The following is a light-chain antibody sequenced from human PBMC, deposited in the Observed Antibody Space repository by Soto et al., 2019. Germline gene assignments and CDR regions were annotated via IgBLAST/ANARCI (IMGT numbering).Light chain of an antibody. CDR1: QSISSY. J-gene: IGKJ5*01. CDR2: AAS. V-gene: IGKV1-39*01. CDR3: QPSYSTIT. Sequence: DIQMTQSPSSLSASVGDRVTITCRASQSISSYLNWYQQKPGKAPKLLIYAASSLQSGVPSRFSGSGSGTDFTLTISSLQPEDFATYYCQPSYSTITFGQGTRLE.